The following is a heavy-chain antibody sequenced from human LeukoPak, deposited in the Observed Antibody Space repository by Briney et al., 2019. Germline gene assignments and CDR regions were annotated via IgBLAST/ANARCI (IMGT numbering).Heavy chain of an antibody. CDR2: IYYTRSA. CDR3: ARLKLHYDVYFPYFYYYYMDV. D-gene: IGHD4-17*01. CDR1: GGSIRDYY. V-gene: IGHV4-59*08. J-gene: IGHJ6*03. Sequence: SETLSLTCGVSGGSIRDYYWSWIRQPPGKGLEWIAYIYYTRSANYSPSFQSRLNISVDASKNQFSLKLFSVTAADTAVYYCARLKLHYDVYFPYFYYYYMDVWGKGTTVTVSS.